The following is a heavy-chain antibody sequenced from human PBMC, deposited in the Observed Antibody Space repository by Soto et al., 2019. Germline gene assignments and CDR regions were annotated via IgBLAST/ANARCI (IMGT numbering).Heavy chain of an antibody. Sequence: QVQLVQSGDEVKKPGASVKVSCKASGYIFVNYGIAWVRQAPRQGLEWMGWISPYTGNTHSASKVQGRLTMTTDTTTSTDYMDLGSLTSDDTAVYYCVMVDNYVSPTPQDVWGQGTTVTVSS. CDR3: VMVDNYVSPTPQDV. V-gene: IGHV1-18*01. CDR2: ISPYTGNT. CDR1: GYIFVNYG. J-gene: IGHJ6*02. D-gene: IGHD3-16*01.